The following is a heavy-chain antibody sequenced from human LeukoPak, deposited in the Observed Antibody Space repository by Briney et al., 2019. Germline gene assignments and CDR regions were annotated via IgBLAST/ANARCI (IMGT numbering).Heavy chain of an antibody. Sequence: VGSLRLSCAASGFTFSSYEMNWVRQAPGKGLEWVSYISSSGSTIYYADSVKGRFTISRDNAKNSLYLQMNSLRAEDTAVYYCARDGSGPLFDYWGQGTLVTVSS. V-gene: IGHV3-48*03. J-gene: IGHJ4*02. CDR2: ISSSGSTI. CDR3: ARDGSGPLFDY. D-gene: IGHD2-15*01. CDR1: GFTFSSYE.